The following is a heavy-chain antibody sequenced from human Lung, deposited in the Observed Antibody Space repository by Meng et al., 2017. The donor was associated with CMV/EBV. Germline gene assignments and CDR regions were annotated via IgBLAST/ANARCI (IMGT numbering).Heavy chain of an antibody. CDR3: ARILDYGPDY. J-gene: IGHJ4*02. D-gene: IGHD3-16*01. Sequence: VSGKASGSNVGRYAISWVREGPGRRFEGMGKIIHIFGVTGCAKKFRGRATITMYESTNTAYMELSSVKSGDTAVYDCARILDYGPDYWGQGTLVTVSS. CDR1: GSNVGRYA. CDR2: IIHIFGVT. V-gene: IGHV1-69*05.